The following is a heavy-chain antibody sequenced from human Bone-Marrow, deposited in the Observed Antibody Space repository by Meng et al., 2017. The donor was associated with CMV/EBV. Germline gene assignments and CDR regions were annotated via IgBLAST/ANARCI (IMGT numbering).Heavy chain of an antibody. V-gene: IGHV1-18*01. J-gene: IGHJ4*02. CDR2: VSAYNGNT. D-gene: IGHD1-14*01. CDR1: GYIFNNYG. Sequence: QVQLVQSGAEVKKPGASVKVSCKASGYIFNNYGVSWVRQAPGQGPEWMGWVSAYNGNTNYAQNFQGRFTMTTDTSTSTAYMELRSLRSDDTAVYYCARDLPGGTKGTLLDFWGQGPLGTVAS. CDR3: ARDLPGGTKGTLLDF.